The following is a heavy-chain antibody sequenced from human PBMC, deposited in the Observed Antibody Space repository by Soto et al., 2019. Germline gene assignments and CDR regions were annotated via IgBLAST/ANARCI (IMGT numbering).Heavy chain of an antibody. V-gene: IGHV1-18*01. CDR2: ISPNSGAT. J-gene: IGHJ4*02. CDR3: VREMWTRSGPQNFFDY. CDR1: GYTFTSYG. Sequence: QVQLVQSEGELRQPGASVTVSCRASGYTFTSYGIIWVRQAPGQGLEWMGYISPNSGATTYAQNLQGRLTLTTDTSTSTAYMELRSLSSDDTAIYYWVREMWTRSGPQNFFDYWGLGALGTVSS. D-gene: IGHD6-25*01.